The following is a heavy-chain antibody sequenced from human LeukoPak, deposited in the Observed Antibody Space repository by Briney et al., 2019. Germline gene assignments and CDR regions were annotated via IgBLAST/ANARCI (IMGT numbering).Heavy chain of an antibody. CDR3: ARGGSLGY. J-gene: IGHJ4*02. V-gene: IGHV3-48*03. D-gene: IGHD6-19*01. Sequence: GGSLRLSCAASGFTVSTNYMNWVRQAPGKGLEWVSKISSSGSAIYYADSVKGRFTISRDNAKSTLYLQMNSLRVEDTAVYYCARGGSLGYWGQGTLVTVSS. CDR1: GFTVSTNY. CDR2: ISSSGSAI.